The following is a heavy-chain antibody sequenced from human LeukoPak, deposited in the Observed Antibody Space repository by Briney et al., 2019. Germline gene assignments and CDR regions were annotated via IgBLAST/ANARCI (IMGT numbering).Heavy chain of an antibody. CDR2: ISGSGGST. Sequence: PGGSLRLSCAASGFTFSGYAMSWVRQAPGKGLEWVSAISGSGGSTYYADSVKGRFTISRDNSKNTLYLQMNSLRAEDTAVYYCAKRTTVTYTFDYWGQGTLVTVSS. D-gene: IGHD4-17*01. CDR1: GFTFSGYA. J-gene: IGHJ4*02. V-gene: IGHV3-23*01. CDR3: AKRTTVTYTFDY.